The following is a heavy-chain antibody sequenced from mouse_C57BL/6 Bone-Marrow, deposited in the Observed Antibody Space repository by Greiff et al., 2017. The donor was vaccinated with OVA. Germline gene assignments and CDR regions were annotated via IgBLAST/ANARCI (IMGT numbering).Heavy chain of an antibody. V-gene: IGHV1-5*01. Sequence: EVQLQQSGTVLARPGASVKMSCKTSGYTFTSYWMHWVKQRPGQGLEWIGAIYPGNSDTSYNQKFKGKAKLTAVTSASTAYMELSSLTNEDSAVYYCTRGDYGYDNYFDYWGQGTTLTVSS. CDR2: IYPGNSDT. CDR3: TRGDYGYDNYFDY. D-gene: IGHD2-2*01. J-gene: IGHJ2*01. CDR1: GYTFTSYW.